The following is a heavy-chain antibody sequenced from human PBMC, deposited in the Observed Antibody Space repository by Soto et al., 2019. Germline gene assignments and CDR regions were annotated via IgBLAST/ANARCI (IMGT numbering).Heavy chain of an antibody. D-gene: IGHD4-17*01. Sequence: ASVKVSCKASGGTFSSYDISWVRQAPGQGLEWMGGIIPIFGTANYAQKFQGRVTITADESPSTAYMELSRLRSDYTAVYYCARGPNTVTTYSWGQGTLVTVSS. CDR2: IIPIFGTA. CDR1: GGTFSSYD. J-gene: IGHJ4*02. V-gene: IGHV1-69*13. CDR3: ARGPNTVTTYS.